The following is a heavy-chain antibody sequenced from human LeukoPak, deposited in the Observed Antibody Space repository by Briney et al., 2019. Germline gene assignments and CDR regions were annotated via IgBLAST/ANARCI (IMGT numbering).Heavy chain of an antibody. V-gene: IGHV1-2*04. J-gene: IGHJ6*04. CDR1: GYTFTGYY. D-gene: IGHD3-10*01. CDR3: ARAYGSGSYYDGADDYYYGMDV. Sequence: ASVKVSCKASGYTFTGYYMHWVRQAPGRGLEWMGWINPNSGGTNYAQKFQGWVTMTRDTSISTAYMELSRLRSDDTAVYYCARAYGSGSYYDGADDYYYGMDVWGKGTTVTVSS. CDR2: INPNSGGT.